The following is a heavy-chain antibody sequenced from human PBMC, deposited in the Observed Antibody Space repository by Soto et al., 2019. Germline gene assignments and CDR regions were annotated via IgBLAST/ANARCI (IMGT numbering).Heavy chain of an antibody. J-gene: IGHJ6*03. Sequence: SETLSLTCAVYGGSFSGYYWSWIRQPPGKGLEWIGEINHSGSTNYNPSLKSRVTISVDTSKNQFSLKLSSVTAADTAVYYCASGRMVRASRSHMDVWGKGTTVTVSS. D-gene: IGHD3-10*01. V-gene: IGHV4-34*01. CDR3: ASGRMVRASRSHMDV. CDR1: GGSFSGYY. CDR2: INHSGST.